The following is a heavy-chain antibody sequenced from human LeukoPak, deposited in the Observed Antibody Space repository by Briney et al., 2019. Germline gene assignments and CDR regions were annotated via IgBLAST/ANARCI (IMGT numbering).Heavy chain of an antibody. CDR1: GGSINSYY. J-gene: IGHJ5*02. CDR2: IYYSGST. V-gene: IGHV4-59*08. Sequence: SETLSLTCTVSGGSINSYYWSWIRQPPGKGLEWIGYIYYSGSTNYNPSLKSRVTISVDTSKNQFSLNLRSVTAADTAVYYCARLLSPGWFDPWGQGTLVTVSS. CDR3: ARLLSPGWFDP. D-gene: IGHD1-26*01.